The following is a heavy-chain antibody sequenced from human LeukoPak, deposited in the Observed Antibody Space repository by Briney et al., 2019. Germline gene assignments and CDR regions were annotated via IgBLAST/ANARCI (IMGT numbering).Heavy chain of an antibody. J-gene: IGHJ6*04. Sequence: GGSLRLSCAASGFTFNSYTMNWVRQAPGKGLEWVSCVSKSSDYIYYADSVRGRLTISRDNAKNLVYLEMNSLRAEDTGVYYCAREEDSSAIRTSDGLDVWGEGTTVTVSP. CDR1: GFTFNSYT. D-gene: IGHD3-22*01. V-gene: IGHV3-21*01. CDR2: VSKSSDYI. CDR3: AREEDSSAIRTSDGLDV.